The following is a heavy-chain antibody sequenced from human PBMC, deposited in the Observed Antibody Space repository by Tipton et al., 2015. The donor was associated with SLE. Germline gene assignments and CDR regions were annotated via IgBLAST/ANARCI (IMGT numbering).Heavy chain of an antibody. CDR3: ARDPGLERDYYFYYYMEV. CDR1: GGSVSSGGYY. D-gene: IGHD3/OR15-3a*01. J-gene: IGHJ6*03. Sequence: TLSLTCTVSGGSVSSGGYYWSWIRQHPGKGLEWIGYIYNSGGTDYSPSLKSRVTISADTSKNQFSLKLRSVTAADTAVYYCARDPGLERDYYFYYYMEVWGKGKTVTVSS. V-gene: IGHV4-31*03. CDR2: IYNSGGT.